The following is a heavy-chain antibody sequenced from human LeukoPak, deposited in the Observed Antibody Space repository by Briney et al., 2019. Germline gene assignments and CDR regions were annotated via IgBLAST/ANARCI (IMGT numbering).Heavy chain of an antibody. D-gene: IGHD3-16*02. CDR2: ISGSGGST. CDR1: GFTLSSYA. V-gene: IGHV3-23*01. CDR3: AKHPLFVWGSYRSTYYFDY. J-gene: IGHJ4*02. Sequence: GGSLRLSCAASGFTLSSYAMSRVRQAPGKLLEWVSAISGSGGSTYYADSVKGRLDISRDNSKNTLYLQMNRLRAEDTAVYYCAKHPLFVWGSYRSTYYFDYWGQGTLVTVSS.